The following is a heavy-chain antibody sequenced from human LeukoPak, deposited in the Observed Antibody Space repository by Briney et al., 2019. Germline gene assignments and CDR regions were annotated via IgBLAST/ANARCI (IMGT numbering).Heavy chain of an antibody. J-gene: IGHJ5*02. CDR3: ARSRGITIFGVATPYNWFDP. V-gene: IGHV4-59*01. CDR1: GGSISSYY. CDR2: SYYSGST. Sequence: ETLSLTCTVSGGSISSYYWSWIRRPPGKGLEWIGYSYYSGSTNYNPSLKSRVTISVDTSKNQFSLKLSSVTAADTAVYYCARSRGITIFGVATPYNWFDPWGQGTLVTVSS. D-gene: IGHD3-3*01.